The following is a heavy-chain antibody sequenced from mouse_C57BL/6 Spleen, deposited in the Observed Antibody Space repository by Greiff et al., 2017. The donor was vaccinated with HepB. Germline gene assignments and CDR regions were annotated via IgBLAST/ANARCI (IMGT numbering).Heavy chain of an antibody. CDR1: GFTFSNYW. D-gene: IGHD1-1*01. Sequence: EVKVEESGGGLVQPGGSIKLSCVASGFTFSNYWMNWVRQSPEKGLEWVAQIRLKSDNYATHYAESVKGRFTISRDDSKSSVYLQMNNLRAEDTGIYYCTLLRSYFDYWGQGTTLTVSS. CDR3: TLLRSYFDY. J-gene: IGHJ2*01. V-gene: IGHV6-3*01. CDR2: IRLKSDNYAT.